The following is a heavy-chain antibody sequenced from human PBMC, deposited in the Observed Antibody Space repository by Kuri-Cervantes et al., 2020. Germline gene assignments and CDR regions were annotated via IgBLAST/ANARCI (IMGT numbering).Heavy chain of an antibody. CDR1: GGTFSSYA. Sequence: SVKVSCKASGGTFSSYAISWVRQAPGQGLEWMGGIIPIFGTANYAQKFQGRVTITADESTSTAYMELNSPRAEDTAVYYCATRLYYDFWSGYYTGLDYSDYWGQGTLVTVSS. CDR2: IIPIFGTA. D-gene: IGHD3-3*01. J-gene: IGHJ4*02. CDR3: ATRLYYDFWSGYYTGLDYSDY. V-gene: IGHV1-69*13.